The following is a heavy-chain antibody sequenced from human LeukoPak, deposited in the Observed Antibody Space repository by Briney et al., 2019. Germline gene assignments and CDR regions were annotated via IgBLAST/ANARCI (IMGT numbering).Heavy chain of an antibody. CDR2: IASKGKNYAT. Sequence: GGSLRLSCATSGFTFSASAINWVRQASGKGLEWVGRIASKGKNYATEYAASVKGRFTISRDDSKNTAHLQMNSLKTEDTAVYYCSRSGGDGATGEWGQGTLVTVSS. CDR3: SRSGGDGATGE. D-gene: IGHD1-26*01. J-gene: IGHJ4*02. CDR1: GFTFSASA. V-gene: IGHV3-73*01.